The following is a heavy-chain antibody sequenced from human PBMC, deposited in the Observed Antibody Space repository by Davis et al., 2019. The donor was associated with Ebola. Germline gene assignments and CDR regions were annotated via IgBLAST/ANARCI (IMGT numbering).Heavy chain of an antibody. CDR3: ARGAGDGDYVDY. Sequence: GESLKISCQGSGYTFPSHMIGWVRQMPAKGLEWMGINYPGDADTSYSPSFQGQVTMSANKSVSTAYLQWSSLKASDTAMYYCARGAGDGDYVDYWGQGTLVTVSS. D-gene: IGHD4-17*01. J-gene: IGHJ4*02. CDR2: NYPGDADT. CDR1: GYTFPSHM. V-gene: IGHV5-51*01.